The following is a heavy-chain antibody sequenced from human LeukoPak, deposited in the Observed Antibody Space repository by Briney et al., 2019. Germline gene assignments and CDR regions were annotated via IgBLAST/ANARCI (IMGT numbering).Heavy chain of an antibody. Sequence: PGGSLRLSCEASGFXFSAYAITWVRQAPGKGLEWLSAISGSGGSTYYADSVKGRFTISRDNSKNTLYLQMNNLRAEDTAVYYCAKDFQRITMIVVVTYFDYWGQGTLVTVSS. D-gene: IGHD3-22*01. CDR2: ISGSGGST. CDR3: AKDFQRITMIVVVTYFDY. J-gene: IGHJ4*02. CDR1: GFXFSAYA. V-gene: IGHV3-23*01.